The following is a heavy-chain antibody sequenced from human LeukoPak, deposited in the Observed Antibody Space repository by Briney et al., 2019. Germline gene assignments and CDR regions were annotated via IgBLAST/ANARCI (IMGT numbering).Heavy chain of an antibody. CDR1: GFTVSNTY. CDR3: ARDKWFGEYYFDY. J-gene: IGHJ4*02. CDR2: LYSGGRT. V-gene: IGHV3-66*01. D-gene: IGHD3-10*01. Sequence: GGSLRLSCAASGFTVSNTYMSWVRQAPGKGLEWVSVLYSGGRTYYADSMKDRFTISRDNSKNTLYLQMNSLRAEDTAVYYCARDKWFGEYYFDYWGQGTLVTVSS.